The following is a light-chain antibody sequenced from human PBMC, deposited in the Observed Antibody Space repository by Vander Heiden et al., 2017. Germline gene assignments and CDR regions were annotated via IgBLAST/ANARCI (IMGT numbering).Light chain of an antibody. V-gene: IGKV3-15*01. CDR3: QQDNTLTT. CDR2: GAS. CDR1: QSVSSN. Sequence: EIVMTHSPATLSVSPGERATRSCRAIQSVSSNLDWYQQKPGQAPRLIIYGASNSANGIPDRFSGSGSGKEFTLTSSSRQYEDFAVYYWQQDNTLTTFGQGTKVEIQ. J-gene: IGKJ1*01.